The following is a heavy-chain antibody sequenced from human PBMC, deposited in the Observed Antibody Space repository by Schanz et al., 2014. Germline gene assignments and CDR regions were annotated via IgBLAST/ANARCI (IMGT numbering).Heavy chain of an antibody. CDR2: ISGRDGST. V-gene: IGHV3-23*01. D-gene: IGHD1-20*01. CDR3: ANNCNLDY. CDR1: GFTFSSYA. Sequence: EVQLLESGGGLVQPGGSLRLSCAASGFTFSSYAMTWVRQAPGMGLEWVSAISGRDGSTYYPDSVRGRFTNSRNNSNITLYLQMNSLRAEDSAVYCCANNCNLDYWGQGTLVTVSS. J-gene: IGHJ4*02.